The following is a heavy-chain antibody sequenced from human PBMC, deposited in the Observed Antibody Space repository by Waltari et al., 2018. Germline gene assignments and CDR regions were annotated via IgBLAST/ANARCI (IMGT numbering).Heavy chain of an antibody. CDR2: ISYDGSNK. CDR3: ARAQPEGYYFDY. Sequence: VQLVESGGGLVKPGGSLRLSCAASGFTFSSYAMHWVRRAQGKGLEWVAVISYDGSNKYDADSVKGRFTISRDNSKNTLYLQMNSLRAEDTAVYYCARAQPEGYYFDYWGQGTLVTVSS. J-gene: IGHJ4*02. CDR1: GFTFSSYA. V-gene: IGHV3-30-3*01.